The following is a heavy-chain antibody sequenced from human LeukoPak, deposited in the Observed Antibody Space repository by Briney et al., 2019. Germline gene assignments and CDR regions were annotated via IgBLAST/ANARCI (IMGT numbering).Heavy chain of an antibody. Sequence: SETLSLTCTVSGGSISSYYWSWIRQPAGKGLEWIGRISTSGSTNYNPSLKSRVTMSVDTSKNQFSLKLTSVTAADTAVYYCARWGLTGDMSFDNWGQGTLVTVSS. D-gene: IGHD7-27*01. V-gene: IGHV4-4*07. CDR1: GGSISSYY. CDR3: ARWGLTGDMSFDN. J-gene: IGHJ4*02. CDR2: ISTSGST.